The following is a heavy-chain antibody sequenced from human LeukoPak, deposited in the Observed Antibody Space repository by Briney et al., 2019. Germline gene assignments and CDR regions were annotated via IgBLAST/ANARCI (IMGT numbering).Heavy chain of an antibody. J-gene: IGHJ6*02. CDR2: ISSSGSTI. Sequence: VGSLRLSCAASGFTFSDYYMSWIRQAPGKGLEWVSYISSSGSTIYYADSVKGRFTISRDNAKNSLYLQMTSLRAEDTAVYYCARDVYDFWSGTNYYYYGMDVWGQGTTVTVSS. D-gene: IGHD3-3*01. CDR3: ARDVYDFWSGTNYYYYGMDV. CDR1: GFTFSDYY. V-gene: IGHV3-11*01.